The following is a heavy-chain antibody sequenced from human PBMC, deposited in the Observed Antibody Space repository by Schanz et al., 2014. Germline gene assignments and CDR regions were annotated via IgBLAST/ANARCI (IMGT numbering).Heavy chain of an antibody. CDR2: ISGRDGST. Sequence: EVQLAESGGGLVQPGGSLRLSCAASGFTFSGFWMTWVRQAPGMGLEWVSAISGRDGSTYYADSVKGRFTISRDSSKNTLYLQMNSLRPEDTAIYYCAKNQYDDVDLSSFYFDFWGQGTLVTVSS. V-gene: IGHV3-23*04. CDR3: AKNQYDDVDLSSFYFDF. CDR1: GFTFSGFW. D-gene: IGHD3-10*02. J-gene: IGHJ4*02.